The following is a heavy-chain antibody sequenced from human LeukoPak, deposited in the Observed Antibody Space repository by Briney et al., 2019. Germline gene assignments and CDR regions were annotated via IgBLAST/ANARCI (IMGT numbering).Heavy chain of an antibody. D-gene: IGHD2-15*01. CDR1: GFTFSSYA. Sequence: PGGSLRLSFAATGFTFSSYAMSWVRQAPGKGLEWVSAISGSGGSTYYADSVKGRFTISRDNSKNTLYLQMNSLRAEDTAIYYCARDSDVHCSGGSCTNFDYWGQGTLVTVSS. CDR3: ARDSDVHCSGGSCTNFDY. CDR2: ISGSGGST. V-gene: IGHV3-23*01. J-gene: IGHJ4*02.